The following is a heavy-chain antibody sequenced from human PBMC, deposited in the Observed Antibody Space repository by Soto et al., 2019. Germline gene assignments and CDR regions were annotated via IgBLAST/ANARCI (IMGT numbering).Heavy chain of an antibody. V-gene: IGHV1-3*01. Sequence: QVQLVQSGAEVKKPGASVKVSCKASGYTFTSYAMHWVRQAPGQRLEWMGWINAGNGNTKYSQKFQGRVTITRDTSASTAYMELSSLRSEDTAVYYCARCDYIWGSYGLPKHDAFDIWGQGTMVTVSS. CDR2: INAGNGNT. D-gene: IGHD3-16*01. CDR1: GYTFTSYA. CDR3: ARCDYIWGSYGLPKHDAFDI. J-gene: IGHJ3*02.